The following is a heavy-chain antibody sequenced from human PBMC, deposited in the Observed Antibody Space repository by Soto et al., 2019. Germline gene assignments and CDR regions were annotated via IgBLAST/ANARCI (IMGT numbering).Heavy chain of an antibody. D-gene: IGHD6-19*01. CDR3: ARENGYTSGWDYNSYYGLDV. CDR1: GYTFTSYA. Sequence: ASVKVSCTSSGYTFTSYAVHWVRQAPGQRLEWLGWISADTGNTKYSQKFQGRVTITRDTSASTAYMELSSLSSEDTAVYFCARENGYTSGWDYNSYYGLDVWGQGTTV. V-gene: IGHV1-3*01. CDR2: ISADTGNT. J-gene: IGHJ6*02.